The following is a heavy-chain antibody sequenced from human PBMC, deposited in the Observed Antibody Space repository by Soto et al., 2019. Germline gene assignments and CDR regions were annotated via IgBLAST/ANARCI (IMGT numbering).Heavy chain of an antibody. CDR1: GYTFNIYG. V-gene: IGHV1-18*01. D-gene: IGHD5-12*01. CDR2: ISAYNGYT. J-gene: IGHJ4*02. CDR3: ARAPKESCYEMVGQSDY. Sequence: GASVKVSCKASGYTFNIYGVSWVRQAPGQGLEWMGWISAYNGYTNYAQKLQGRVTLTTDTSTSTAYMELRSLRSDDTAVYFCARAPKESCYEMVGQSDYWGQGTLVTVSS.